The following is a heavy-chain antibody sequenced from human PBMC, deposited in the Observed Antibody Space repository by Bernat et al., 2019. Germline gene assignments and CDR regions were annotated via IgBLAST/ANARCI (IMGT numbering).Heavy chain of an antibody. J-gene: IGHJ3*02. D-gene: IGHD3-3*01. V-gene: IGHV3-53*02. CDR1: GFTVSSNY. CDR2: IYSGGST. CDR3: ATHYDFWSGYYFGGKGVIDDAFDI. Sequence: EVQLVETGGGLIQPGGSLRLSCAASGFTVSSNYMSWVRQAPGKGLEWVSVIYSGGSTYYANSVKGRLTISRDNSKNTLYLQMNSLRAEDTAVYYCATHYDFWSGYYFGGKGVIDDAFDIWGQGTMVTVSS.